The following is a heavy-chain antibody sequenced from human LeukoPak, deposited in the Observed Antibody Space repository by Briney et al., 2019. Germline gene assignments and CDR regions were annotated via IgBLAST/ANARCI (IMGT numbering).Heavy chain of an antibody. D-gene: IGHD3-3*01. CDR3: ARGDSQTTKTYYDFWSGYSYYYGMDV. CDR2: ISSSSSYI. CDR1: GFTVSSNY. V-gene: IGHV3-21*01. Sequence: GGSLRLSCAASGFTVSSNYMSRVRQAPGKGLEWVSSISSSSSYIYYADSVKGRFTISRDNAKNSLYLQMNSLRAEDTAVYYCARGDSQTTKTYYDFWSGYSYYYGMDVWGQGTTVTVSS. J-gene: IGHJ6*02.